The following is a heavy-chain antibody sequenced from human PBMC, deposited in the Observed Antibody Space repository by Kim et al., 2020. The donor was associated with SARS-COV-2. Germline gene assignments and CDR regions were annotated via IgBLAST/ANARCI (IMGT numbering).Heavy chain of an antibody. CDR3: ARDQQVSAAGTFDY. V-gene: IGHV4-4*02. D-gene: IGHD6-13*01. J-gene: IGHJ4*02. Sequence: NPSLKSRVTISVDKSKNQFSLKLSSVTAAATAVYYCARDQQVSAAGTFDYWGQGTLVTVSS.